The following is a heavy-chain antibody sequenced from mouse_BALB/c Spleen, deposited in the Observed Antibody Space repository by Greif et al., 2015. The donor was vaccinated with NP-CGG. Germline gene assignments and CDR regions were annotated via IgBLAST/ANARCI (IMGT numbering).Heavy chain of an antibody. Sequence: QVQLQQPGAELVKPGASVKLSCKASGYTFTSYWMHWVKQRPGQGLEWIGEINPSNGRTNYNEKFKSKATLTVDKSSSTAYMQLSSLTSEDSAVYYCARSAEGYGNYAWFAYWGQGTLVTVSA. D-gene: IGHD2-1*01. V-gene: IGHV1S81*02. J-gene: IGHJ3*01. CDR2: INPSNGRT. CDR3: ARSAEGYGNYAWFAY. CDR1: GYTFTSYW.